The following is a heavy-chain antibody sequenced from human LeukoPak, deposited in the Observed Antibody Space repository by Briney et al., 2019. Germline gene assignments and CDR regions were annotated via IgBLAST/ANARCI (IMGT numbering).Heavy chain of an antibody. CDR2: VKSKNDGGST. CDR1: GFTFSHTW. D-gene: IGHD1-1*01. V-gene: IGHV3-15*01. J-gene: IGHJ4*02. Sequence: PGGSLRLSCAASGFTFSHTWISWVRQAPGKGLEWVGRVKSKNDGGSTDYAAPVKGRFFISRDDSRGTLSLEMNSLKFEDTAVYFCVGRPWNFDYWGQGTLVTVSS. CDR3: VGRPWNFDY.